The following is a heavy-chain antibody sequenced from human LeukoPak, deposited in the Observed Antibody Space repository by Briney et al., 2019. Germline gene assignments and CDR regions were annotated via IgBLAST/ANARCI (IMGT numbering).Heavy chain of an antibody. J-gene: IGHJ4*02. D-gene: IGHD2/OR15-2a*01. CDR3: ARVPAQYYFDF. CDR1: GGSFSSYY. Sequence: SETLSLTCTVSGGSFSSYYWSWIRQPPGKTLEWIGYVYHSGSTDYNPSLKSRVSMSIDTSKNQFSLRLRSVTAADTAIYYCARVPAQYYFDFWGQGALVTVSS. V-gene: IGHV4-59*01. CDR2: VYHSGST.